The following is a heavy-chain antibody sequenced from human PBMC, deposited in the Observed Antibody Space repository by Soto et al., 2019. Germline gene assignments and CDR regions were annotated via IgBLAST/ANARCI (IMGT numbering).Heavy chain of an antibody. D-gene: IGHD3-22*01. Sequence: QVQLQESGPGLVKPSQTLSLTCTVSGGSISSGGYDWSWIRQHPGKGLEWIGYIYYSGSTYYNPSLKSRVTISVDTSKNQFSLKLSSVTAADTAVYYCARGTTMIVVEDYWGQGTLVTVSS. CDR1: GGSISSGGYD. J-gene: IGHJ4*02. CDR3: ARGTTMIVVEDY. V-gene: IGHV4-31*03. CDR2: IYYSGST.